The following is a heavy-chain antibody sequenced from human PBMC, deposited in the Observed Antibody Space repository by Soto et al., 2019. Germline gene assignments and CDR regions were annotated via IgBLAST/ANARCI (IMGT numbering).Heavy chain of an antibody. Sequence: EASVKVSCKVSGYTLTELSMHWVRQAPGKGLEWMGGFDPEDGETIYAQKFQGRVTMTEDTSTDTAYMELSSLRSEDTAVCYCATVPKGVYYYYGMDVWGQGTTVTVS. CDR3: ATVPKGVYYYYGMDV. CDR2: FDPEDGET. V-gene: IGHV1-24*01. J-gene: IGHJ6*02. CDR1: GYTLTELS.